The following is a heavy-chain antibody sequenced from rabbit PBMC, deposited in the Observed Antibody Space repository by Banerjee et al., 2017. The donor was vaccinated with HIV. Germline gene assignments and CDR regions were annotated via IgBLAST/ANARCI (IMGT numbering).Heavy chain of an antibody. J-gene: IGHJ4*01. V-gene: IGHV1S40*01. CDR3: ARFGVAINYFNL. CDR2: IDAGSTGNT. Sequence: QSLEESGGDLVKPGASLTLTCTASGLSFSSSYYMCWVRQAPGKGPEWIACIDAGSTGNTYYVSWAKGRFTISRTSSTTVTLQMTSLTAADTATYFCARFGVAINYFNLWGQGTLVTVS. D-gene: IGHD4-1*01. CDR1: GLSFSSSYY.